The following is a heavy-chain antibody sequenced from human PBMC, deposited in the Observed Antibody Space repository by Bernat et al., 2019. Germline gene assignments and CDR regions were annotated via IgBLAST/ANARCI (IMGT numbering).Heavy chain of an antibody. Sequence: QVTLKESGPVLVKPTETLMLTCTVSGFSLSNARMGVSWIRQPPGKALEWLAHIFSNDEKSYSTSLKSRLTISKDTSKSQVVLTMTNMDPVDTATYYCARINMVQGERGNDYWGQGTLVTVSS. CDR2: IFSNDEK. D-gene: IGHD3-10*01. V-gene: IGHV2-26*01. J-gene: IGHJ4*02. CDR3: ARINMVQGERGNDY. CDR1: GFSLSNARMG.